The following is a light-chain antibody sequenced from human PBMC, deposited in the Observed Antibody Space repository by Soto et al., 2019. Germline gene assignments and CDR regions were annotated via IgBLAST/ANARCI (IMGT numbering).Light chain of an antibody. J-gene: IGLJ2*01. Sequence: QSALTQPASVSGSPGQSITISCTGTSSDVGSYNYVSWYQQYPGKAPKLMIYDVSNRPSGVSYRFSGSKSGNTASLTISGLQAEDEADYYCRSYTTSSTHVVFGGGTTLTVL. CDR1: SSDVGSYNY. CDR2: DVS. CDR3: RSYTTSSTHVV. V-gene: IGLV2-14*01.